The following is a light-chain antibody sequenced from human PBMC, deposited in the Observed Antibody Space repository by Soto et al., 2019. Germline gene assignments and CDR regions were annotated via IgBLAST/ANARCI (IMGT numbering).Light chain of an antibody. CDR1: QTIYEK. V-gene: IGKV3-15*01. J-gene: IGKJ4*01. CDR2: DTS. Sequence: EIVLTQSPATLSVSPGESVTLSCRASQTIYEKLAWYQQKPGQTPRLVIYDTSIRATGTPGSVSGSGSGTEFTLTISSLQSEDFAVYYCQQYHRWPLTFGGGTKVEIK. CDR3: QQYHRWPLT.